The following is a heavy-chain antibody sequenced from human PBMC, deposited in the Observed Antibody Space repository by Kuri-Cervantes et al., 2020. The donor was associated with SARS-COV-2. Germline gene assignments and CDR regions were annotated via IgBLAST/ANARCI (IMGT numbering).Heavy chain of an antibody. V-gene: IGHV1-69*05. Sequence: KISCKASGYAFTTYGISWVRQAPGQGLEWMGGIIPIFGTANYAQKFQGRVTITTDESTSTAYMELSSLRSEDTAVYYCARGWDDCGLGWGQGTLVTVSS. J-gene: IGHJ4*02. CDR3: ARGWDDCGLG. D-gene: IGHD1-1*01. CDR1: GYAFTTYG. CDR2: IIPIFGTA.